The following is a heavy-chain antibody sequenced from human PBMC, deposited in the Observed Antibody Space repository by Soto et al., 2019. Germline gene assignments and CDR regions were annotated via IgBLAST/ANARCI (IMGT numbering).Heavy chain of an antibody. J-gene: IGHJ6*02. CDR3: AKVGGHYDILTGYRDYYGMDV. Sequence: QVQLVESGGGVVQPGRSLRLSCAASGFTFSSYGMHWVRQAPGKGLEWVAVISYDGGHKYYADSVKGRFTISRDNSKNTLYLQMNSLRAEDTAVYYCAKVGGHYDILTGYRDYYGMDVWGQGTTVTVSS. CDR1: GFTFSSYG. V-gene: IGHV3-30*18. D-gene: IGHD3-9*01. CDR2: ISYDGGHK.